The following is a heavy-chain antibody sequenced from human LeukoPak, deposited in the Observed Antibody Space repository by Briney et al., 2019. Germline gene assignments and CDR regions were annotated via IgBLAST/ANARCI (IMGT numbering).Heavy chain of an antibody. J-gene: IGHJ3*02. Sequence: SVKVSYKASGGTFISYAISWVRQAPGQGGEWRGGIILILFIANYAHTFQGRVTITADKSTSTAYIALSSLRSEDTAVYYCAREGLLLTAPGAFDIWGQGTMVTVSS. V-gene: IGHV1-69*04. CDR2: IILILFIA. D-gene: IGHD2-21*02. CDR1: GGTFISYA. CDR3: AREGLLLTAPGAFDI.